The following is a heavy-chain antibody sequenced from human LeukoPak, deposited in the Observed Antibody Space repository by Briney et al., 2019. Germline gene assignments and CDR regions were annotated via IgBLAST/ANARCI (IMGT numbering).Heavy chain of an antibody. V-gene: IGHV1-46*01. CDR1: GYTFTSYY. J-gene: IGHJ4*02. D-gene: IGHD6-19*01. Sequence: ASVKASCKASGYTFTSYYMHWVRQAPGQGLEWMGIINPSGGSTSYAQKFQGRVTMTRDTSTSTVYMELSSLRSEDTAVYYCARADVGVLGLAVAGSFDYWGQGTLVTVSS. CDR2: INPSGGST. CDR3: ARADVGVLGLAVAGSFDY.